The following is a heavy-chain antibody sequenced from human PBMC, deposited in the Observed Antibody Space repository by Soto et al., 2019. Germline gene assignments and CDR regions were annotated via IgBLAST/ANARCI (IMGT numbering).Heavy chain of an antibody. CDR2: INHSGST. V-gene: IGHV4-34*01. J-gene: IGHJ6*02. CDR3: ARVGLGTAMGEEDRMDV. D-gene: IGHD5-18*01. CDR1: GGSFSGYY. Sequence: PSETLSLTCAVYGGSFSGYYWSWIRQPPGKGLEWIGEINHSGSTNYNPSLKSRVTISVDTSKNQFSLKLSSVTAADTAVYYCARVGLGTAMGEEDRMDVWAQGTTVTVSS.